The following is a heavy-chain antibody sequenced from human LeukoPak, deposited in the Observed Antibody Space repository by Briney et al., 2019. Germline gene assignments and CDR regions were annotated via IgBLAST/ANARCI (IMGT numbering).Heavy chain of an antibody. V-gene: IGHV3-21*01. Sequence: GGSLRLSCAASGFTFSSYSMNWVRQAPGKGLEWVSSISSSSSYIYYADSVKGRFTISRDNAKNSLYLQMNSLRAEDTAVYYCARASTTYYYYYGMDVWGQGTTVTVSS. J-gene: IGHJ6*02. CDR3: ARASTTYYYYYGMDV. CDR1: GFTFSSYS. CDR2: ISSSSSYI.